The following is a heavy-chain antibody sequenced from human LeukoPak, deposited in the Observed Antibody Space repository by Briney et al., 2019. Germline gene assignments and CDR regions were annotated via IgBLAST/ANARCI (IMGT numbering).Heavy chain of an antibody. D-gene: IGHD1-14*01. Sequence: SETLSLTCAVYGGSFSGYYWSWIRQPPGKGLEWIGEINHSGSTNYNPSLKSRVTISVDTPKNQFSLKLSSVTAADTAVYYCARAPDRVDYWGQGTLVTVSS. J-gene: IGHJ4*02. CDR2: INHSGST. V-gene: IGHV4-34*01. CDR1: GGSFSGYY. CDR3: ARAPDRVDY.